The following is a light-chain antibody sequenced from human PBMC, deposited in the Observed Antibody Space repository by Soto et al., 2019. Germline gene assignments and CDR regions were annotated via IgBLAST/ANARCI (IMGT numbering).Light chain of an antibody. J-gene: IGLJ1*01. CDR3: SSYTSSSTDV. Sequence: QSVLTQPASVSGSPGQSITISCTGTSSDVGFSNYVFWYQQHPGKAPKLIISDVSNRPSGVSNRFSGSKSGNTASLTISGFQAEDEADYYCSSYTSSSTDVFGTGTKVTVL. CDR2: DVS. CDR1: SSDVGFSNY. V-gene: IGLV2-14*01.